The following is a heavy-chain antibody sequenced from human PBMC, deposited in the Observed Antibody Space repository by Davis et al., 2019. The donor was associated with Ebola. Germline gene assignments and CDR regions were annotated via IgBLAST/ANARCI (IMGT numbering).Heavy chain of an antibody. V-gene: IGHV1-18*01. CDR2: ISGYNGNT. D-gene: IGHD1-26*01. Sequence: ASVKVSCKASGYSFTHYSFSWVRQAPGQGLEWMGWISGYNGNTNYAQKLQDRVIMTTDTSTSTAYMELRSLRSDDTAVYYCARGPLVGASSPWGRGTLVTVSS. CDR1: GYSFTHYS. CDR3: ARGPLVGASSP. J-gene: IGHJ5*02.